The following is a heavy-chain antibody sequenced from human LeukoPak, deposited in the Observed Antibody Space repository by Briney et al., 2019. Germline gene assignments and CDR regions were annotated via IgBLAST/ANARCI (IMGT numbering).Heavy chain of an antibody. Sequence: ASVKVSCKASGYTFTSYDINWVRQATGQGLEWMGWMNPNSGNTGYAQKFQGRVTMTRNTSISTAYMELSSLRSEDTAVYYCARDTVEYYYDSSGYSFDYWGQGTLVTVSS. D-gene: IGHD3-22*01. J-gene: IGHJ4*02. CDR3: ARDTVEYYYDSSGYSFDY. CDR1: GYTFTSYD. V-gene: IGHV1-8*01. CDR2: MNPNSGNT.